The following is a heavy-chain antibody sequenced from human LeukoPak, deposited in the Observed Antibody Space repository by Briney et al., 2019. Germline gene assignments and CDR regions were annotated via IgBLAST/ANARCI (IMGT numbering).Heavy chain of an antibody. D-gene: IGHD3-3*02. Sequence: GGSLRLSCAASGITFTSHAMSWVRQAPGKGLEWVSLISGSGGHTYYGDSVKGRFTISRDNSKSTLYLQMNSLRAEDTAIYYCARDSSSFPNYFDFWGQGTLVTVSS. CDR2: ISGSGGHT. V-gene: IGHV3-23*01. CDR1: GITFTSHA. CDR3: ARDSSSFPNYFDF. J-gene: IGHJ4*02.